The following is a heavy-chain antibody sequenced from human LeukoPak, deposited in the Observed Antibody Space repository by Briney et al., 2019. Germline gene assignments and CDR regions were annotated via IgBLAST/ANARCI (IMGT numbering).Heavy chain of an antibody. J-gene: IGHJ4*02. CDR1: GGSVSSGSYY. D-gene: IGHD3-22*01. CDR2: IYYSGST. V-gene: IGHV4-61*01. CDR3: ARGGGVYYYNSNGCFTDY. Sequence: SETLSLTCTVSGGSVSSGSYYWSWIRQPPGKGLEWIGYIYYSGSTTYNPSLKSRVTISVDTSKNQFSLKLSSVTAADTAVYYCARGGGVYYYNSNGCFTDYWGQGTLVTVSS.